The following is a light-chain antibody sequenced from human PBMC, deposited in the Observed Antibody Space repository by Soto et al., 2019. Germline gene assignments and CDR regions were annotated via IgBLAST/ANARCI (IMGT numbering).Light chain of an antibody. CDR3: CSYAGYSTFVV. J-gene: IGLJ2*01. CDR2: EGT. CDR1: SSDVGSYNL. V-gene: IGLV2-23*03. Sequence: QSVLTQPASVSGSPGQSITISCTGTSSDVGSYNLVSWYQLHPGKVPKVVIYEGTKRPSGVSDRFFGSKSGNTASLTISGLQAEDEAHYYCCSYAGYSTFVVFGGGTKVTVL.